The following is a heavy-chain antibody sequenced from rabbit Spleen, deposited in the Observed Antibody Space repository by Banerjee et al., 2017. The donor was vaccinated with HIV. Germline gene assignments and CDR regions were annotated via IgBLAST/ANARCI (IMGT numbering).Heavy chain of an antibody. CDR3: ARENNVNWYYLDL. Sequence: QSLEESGGDLVKPGASLTLTCKASGFTFSGHYYMSWVRQAPGEGLEYIGFMNTGDGDTYYAIWAKGRFTISKTSSTTVTLQMTSLTAADTATYFCARENNVNWYYLDLWGPGTLVTVS. J-gene: IGHJ4*01. CDR2: MNTGDGDT. D-gene: IGHD1-1*01. CDR1: GFTFSGHYY. V-gene: IGHV1S40*01.